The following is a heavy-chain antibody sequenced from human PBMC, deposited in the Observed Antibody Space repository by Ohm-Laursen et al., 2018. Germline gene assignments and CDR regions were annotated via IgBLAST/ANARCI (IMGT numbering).Heavy chain of an antibody. V-gene: IGHV4-39*01. J-gene: IGHJ4*02. CDR1: GGSINSSSYY. CDR3: ARQGDILTGYQFDY. CDR2: IYYSGNT. D-gene: IGHD3-9*01. Sequence: QTLSLTCAVSGGSINSSSYYWGWIRQPPGKGLEWIGSIYYSGNTYYNPSLKSRVTISVDTSKNQFSLKLSSVTAADTAVYYCARQGDILTGYQFDYWGQGTLVTVSS.